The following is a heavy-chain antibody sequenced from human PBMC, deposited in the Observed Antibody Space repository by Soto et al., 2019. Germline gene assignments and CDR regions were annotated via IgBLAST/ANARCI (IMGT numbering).Heavy chain of an antibody. CDR3: ARAYYYDSSGSIHGDACDI. J-gene: IGHJ3*02. CDR1: GFTFSDHY. CDR2: TRNKANSYTT. D-gene: IGHD3-22*01. V-gene: IGHV3-72*01. Sequence: EVPLVESGGGLVQPGGSLRLSCAASGFTFSDHYMDWVRQAPGKGLEWVGRTRNKANSYTTEYAASVKGRFTISRDDSDNSLYLQMNGLKTEDTAVYYCARAYYYDSSGSIHGDACDIWGQGTMVTVSS.